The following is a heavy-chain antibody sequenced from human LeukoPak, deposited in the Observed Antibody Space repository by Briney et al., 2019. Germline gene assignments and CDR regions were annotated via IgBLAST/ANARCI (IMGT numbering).Heavy chain of an antibody. CDR2: IYYSGST. V-gene: IGHV4-39*07. Sequence: SETLSLTCTVSGGSISSSSYYWGWIRQPPGKGLEWIGSIYYSGSTYYNPSLKSRVTISVDTSKNQFSLKLSSVTAADTAVYYCACLSDSFWGAFDIWGQGTMVTVSS. CDR1: GGSISSSSYY. CDR3: ACLSDSFWGAFDI. D-gene: IGHD3-16*01. J-gene: IGHJ3*02.